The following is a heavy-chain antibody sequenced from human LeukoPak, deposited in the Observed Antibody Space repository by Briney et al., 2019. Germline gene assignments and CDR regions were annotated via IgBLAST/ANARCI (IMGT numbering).Heavy chain of an antibody. V-gene: IGHV4-59*01. CDR2: IYYSGST. D-gene: IGHD6-13*01. CDR1: GGSMSSYY. Sequence: PSETLSLTCTVSGGSMSSYYWSWIRQPPGKGLEWIGYIYYSGSTNYNPSLKSRVTISVDTSENQFSLKLSSVTAADTAVYYCANGYSSSWYPFDYWGQGTLVTVSS. J-gene: IGHJ4*02. CDR3: ANGYSSSWYPFDY.